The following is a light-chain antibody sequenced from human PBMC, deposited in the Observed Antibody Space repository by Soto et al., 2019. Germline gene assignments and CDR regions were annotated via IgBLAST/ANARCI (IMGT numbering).Light chain of an antibody. V-gene: IGLV2-23*01. CDR3: CSYAGETTLV. Sequence: QSVLTQPASVSGSPGQSITISCTGTSSDVGSYNLVSWYQQYPGKAPKLMIYEGSKRLSGVSNRFSGSKSGNTASLTISGLQAEDEADYYCCSYAGETTLVFGGGTKVTVL. CDR1: SSDVGSYNL. J-gene: IGLJ2*01. CDR2: EGS.